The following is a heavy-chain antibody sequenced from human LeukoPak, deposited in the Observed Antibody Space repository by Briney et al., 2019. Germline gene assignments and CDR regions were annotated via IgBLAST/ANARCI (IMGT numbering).Heavy chain of an antibody. CDR1: GFLFSDYY. CDR3: ARGIRGYSGLVVH. CDR2: ISSSGSTI. V-gene: IGHV3-11*04. J-gene: IGHJ4*02. Sequence: PGGSLRLSCAASGFLFSDYYMTWIRQAPGKGLEWVSYISSSGSTIDYVDTVKGRFTISRDNAKKSLYLQMNSLRAEDTAVYYCARGIRGYSGLVVHRGQGTLVTVSS. D-gene: IGHD5-12*01.